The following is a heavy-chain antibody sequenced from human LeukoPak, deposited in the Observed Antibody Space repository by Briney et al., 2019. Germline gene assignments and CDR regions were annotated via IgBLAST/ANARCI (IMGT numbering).Heavy chain of an antibody. V-gene: IGHV4-4*02. CDR2: IYHSGST. Sequence: SGTPSLTCAVSGGSISSSNWWSWVRQPPGKGLEWIGEIYHSGSTNYNPSLKSRVTISADTPKNQFSLKLSSTTAADTAVYYCARAPVATPSEFDYWGQGTLVTVSS. CDR3: ARAPVATPSEFDY. D-gene: IGHD5-12*01. CDR1: GGSISSSNW. J-gene: IGHJ4*02.